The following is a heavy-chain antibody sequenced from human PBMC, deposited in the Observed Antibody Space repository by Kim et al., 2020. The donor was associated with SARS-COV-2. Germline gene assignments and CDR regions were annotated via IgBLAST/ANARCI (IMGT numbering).Heavy chain of an antibody. J-gene: IGHJ5*02. V-gene: IGHV2-70*11. CDR3: ARTHNAGGGTTVTASKAYWFDP. CDR2: SDWDNDK. D-gene: IGHD4-17*01. Sequence: SGPTLVNPTQTLTLTCSFSGFSLTTRGMCVSWIRQPPGKALEWLARSDWDNDKYYRKSLKTRLTISKDTSKNQVVLTMTNVDPVDTATYYCARTHNAGGGTTVTASKAYWFDPWGQGTLVTVSS. CDR1: GFSLTTRGMC.